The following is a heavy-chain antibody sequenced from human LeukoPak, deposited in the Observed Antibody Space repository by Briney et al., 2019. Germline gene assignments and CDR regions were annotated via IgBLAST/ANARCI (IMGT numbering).Heavy chain of an antibody. J-gene: IGHJ6*03. Sequence: ASVKVSCKASGYTFTSYGISWVRQAPGQGLEWMGWISAYNGNTNYAQKLQGRVTMTTDTSTSTAYMELRSLRSDDTAVYYCARSKYSGYDFWYYYYYYMDVWGKGTTVTVSS. CDR3: ARSKYSGYDFWYYYYYYMDV. CDR2: ISAYNGNT. V-gene: IGHV1-18*01. CDR1: GYTFTSYG. D-gene: IGHD5-12*01.